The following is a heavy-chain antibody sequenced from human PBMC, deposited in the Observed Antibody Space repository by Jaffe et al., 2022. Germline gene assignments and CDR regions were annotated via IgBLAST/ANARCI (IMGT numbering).Heavy chain of an antibody. CDR3: ARGEGYGYYYYYYMDV. V-gene: IGHV4-39*01. Sequence: QLQLQESGPGLVKPSETLSLTCTVSGGSISSSSYYWGWIRQPPGKGLEWIGSIYYSGSTYYNPSLKSRVTISVDTSKNQFSLKLSSVTAADTAVYYCARGEGYGYYYYYYMDVWGKGTTVTVSS. CDR2: IYYSGST. J-gene: IGHJ6*03. D-gene: IGHD1-1*01. CDR1: GGSISSSSYY.